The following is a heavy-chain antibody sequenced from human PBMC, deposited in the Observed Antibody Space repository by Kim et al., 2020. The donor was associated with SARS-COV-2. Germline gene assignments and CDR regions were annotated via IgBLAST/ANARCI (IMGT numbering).Heavy chain of an antibody. V-gene: IGHV1-3*01. J-gene: IGHJ4*02. Sequence: YSQKFQGGVTITRDTSASTAYMERSSLRSEDTAVYYCARDRGYSSGWYPVWGQGTLVTVSS. D-gene: IGHD6-19*01. CDR3: ARDRGYSSGWYPV.